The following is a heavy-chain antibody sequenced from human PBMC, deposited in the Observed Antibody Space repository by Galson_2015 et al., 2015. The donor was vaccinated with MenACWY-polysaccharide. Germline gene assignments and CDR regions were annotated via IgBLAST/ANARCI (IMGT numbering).Heavy chain of an antibody. V-gene: IGHV4-39*01. CDR1: GGSISDSNYY. Sequence: SETLSLTCTVSGGSISDSNYYWGWVRQPPGKGLEWIGSMFYSGNTDYNPSLMSRVTIFADTSKKQLSLKLRSVTDADTAVYYCARHGAGTLGNYYYGMDVWGLGTTVTVSS. CDR2: MFYSGNT. J-gene: IGHJ6*02. CDR3: ARHGAGTLGNYYYGMDV. D-gene: IGHD1/OR15-1a*01.